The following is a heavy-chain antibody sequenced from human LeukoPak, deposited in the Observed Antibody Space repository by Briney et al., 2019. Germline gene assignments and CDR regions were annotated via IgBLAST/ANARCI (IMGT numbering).Heavy chain of an antibody. J-gene: IGHJ4*02. CDR2: ISSSGGSI. Sequence: PGGSLRLSCAASGFTFSTCEMNWVRQAPGKGLEWVSYISSSGGSIYYADSVKGRFTISRDNAKNSLYLQMNSLRAEDTAIYYCAREGCSGGNCYIGYWGQGTLVTVSS. V-gene: IGHV3-48*03. CDR1: GFTFSTCE. CDR3: AREGCSGGNCYIGY. D-gene: IGHD2-15*01.